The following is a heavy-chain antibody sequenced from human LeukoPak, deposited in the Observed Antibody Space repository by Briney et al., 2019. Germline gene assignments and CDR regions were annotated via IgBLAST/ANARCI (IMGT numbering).Heavy chain of an antibody. CDR2: INHSGST. CDR3: ASDSGSYLDTFDI. V-gene: IGHV4-34*01. Sequence: SETLSLTCAVYGGSFSGYYWNWIRQPPGKGLEWIGEINHSGSTNYNPSLKSRVTISVDTSKNQFSLKLSSVTAADTAVYYCASDSGSYLDTFDIWGQGTMVTVSS. D-gene: IGHD1-26*01. CDR1: GGSFSGYY. J-gene: IGHJ3*02.